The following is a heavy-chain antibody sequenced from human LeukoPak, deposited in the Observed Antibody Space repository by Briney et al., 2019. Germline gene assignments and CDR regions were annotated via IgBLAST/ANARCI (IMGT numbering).Heavy chain of an antibody. CDR1: GYTFTGYY. V-gene: IGHV1-2*02. D-gene: IGHD3-16*01. CDR2: INPNSGGT. Sequence: ASVKVSCKASGYTFTGYYMHWVRQAPGQGLEWMGWINPNSGGTNYAQKFQGRVTMTRDTSISTAYMELSRLRSDDTAVYYCARLHYDYVWGSYKNWGQGTMVTVSS. J-gene: IGHJ3*01. CDR3: ARLHYDYVWGSYKN.